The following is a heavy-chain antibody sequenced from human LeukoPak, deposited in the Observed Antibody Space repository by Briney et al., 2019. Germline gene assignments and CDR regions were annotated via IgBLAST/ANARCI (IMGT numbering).Heavy chain of an antibody. V-gene: IGHV1-18*01. Sequence: ASVKVSCKASGYTFTSYGISWVRQAPGQGLEWMGWISAYNGNTNYAQKLQGRVTMTTDTSTSTAYMELRSLRSDDTAVYYCARPTRDILTGYYVGYFDYWGQGTLVTVSS. CDR3: ARPTRDILTGYYVGYFDY. J-gene: IGHJ4*02. CDR2: ISAYNGNT. CDR1: GYTFTSYG. D-gene: IGHD3-9*01.